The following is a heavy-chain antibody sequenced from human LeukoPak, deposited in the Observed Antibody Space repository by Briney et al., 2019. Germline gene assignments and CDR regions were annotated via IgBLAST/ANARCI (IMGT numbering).Heavy chain of an antibody. CDR3: ARDRYGDHDYYYGMDV. D-gene: IGHD4-17*01. J-gene: IGHJ6*02. CDR2: IWYEGSNK. CDR1: RFTFSNYG. Sequence: GGSLRLSCAASRFTFSNYGLHGVRQAPGKGWDWWAVIWYEGSNKYYADFLKGRFTISRDNSTNTLYLQVTSRRAEDPAGFYCARDRYGDHDYYYGMDVWGQGTTVTVSS. V-gene: IGHV3-33*01.